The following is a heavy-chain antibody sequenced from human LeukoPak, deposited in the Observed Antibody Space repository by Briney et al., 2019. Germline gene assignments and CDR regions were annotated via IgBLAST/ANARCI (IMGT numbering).Heavy chain of an antibody. Sequence: GGSLRLSCAASGFTFSSYWMHWVRQAPGKGLVWVSHITSDGSTTIYADSVKGRFTISRDNAESTLYLQMNSLRAEDTAMYYCASLGFLDYWGQGTLVTVSS. CDR3: ASLGFLDY. V-gene: IGHV3-74*01. J-gene: IGHJ4*02. CDR2: ITSDGSTT. D-gene: IGHD3-10*01. CDR1: GFTFSSYW.